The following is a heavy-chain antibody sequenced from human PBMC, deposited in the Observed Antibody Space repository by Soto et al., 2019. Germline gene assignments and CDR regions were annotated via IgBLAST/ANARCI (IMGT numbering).Heavy chain of an antibody. CDR3: TTVQWELEAEDY. Sequence: GVSLRLSCAASGFTFSNAWMSWVRQAPGKGLEWVGRIKSKTDGGTTDYAAPVKGRFTISRDDSKNTLYLQMNSLKTEDTAVYYCTTVQWELEAEDYWGQGTLVTVSS. CDR1: GFTFSNAW. J-gene: IGHJ4*02. CDR2: IKSKTDGGTT. V-gene: IGHV3-15*01. D-gene: IGHD1-26*01.